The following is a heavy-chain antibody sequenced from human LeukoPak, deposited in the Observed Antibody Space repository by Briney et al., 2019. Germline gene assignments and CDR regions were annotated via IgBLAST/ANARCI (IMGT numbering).Heavy chain of an antibody. J-gene: IGHJ4*02. CDR2: IYHSGST. Sequence: PSETLSLTCTVSGGSISSYYWSWIRQPPGKGLEWIGYIYHSGSTYYNPSLKSRVTISVDRSKNQFSLKLSSVTAADTAVYYCARSNTGDYVWGSYRQNYFDYWGQGTLVTVSS. V-gene: IGHV4-59*12. CDR1: GGSISSYY. CDR3: ARSNTGDYVWGSYRQNYFDY. D-gene: IGHD3-16*02.